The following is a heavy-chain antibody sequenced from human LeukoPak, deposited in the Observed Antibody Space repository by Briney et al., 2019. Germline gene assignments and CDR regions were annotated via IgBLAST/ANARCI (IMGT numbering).Heavy chain of an antibody. CDR2: IYYSGTT. V-gene: IGHV4-59*01. CDR1: GGSISSYY. J-gene: IGHJ4*02. CDR3: ARGVYIAAAQYGY. Sequence: SETLSLTCTVSGGSISSYYWSWIRQPPGKGLEWIGYIYYSGTTNYNPSLMSRVTISVDTSKNQFSLKLSSVTAADTAVYYCARGVYIAAAQYGYWGQGTLVTVSS. D-gene: IGHD6-13*01.